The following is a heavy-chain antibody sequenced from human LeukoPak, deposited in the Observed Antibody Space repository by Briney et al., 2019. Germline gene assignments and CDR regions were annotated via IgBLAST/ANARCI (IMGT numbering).Heavy chain of an antibody. V-gene: IGHV4-59*12. CDR3: ARDIAAAGTGGFDY. CDR1: DGSITNYD. J-gene: IGHJ4*02. Sequence: PSETLSLTCTVSDGSITNYDWSWVRRPPGKGLEFIGHVHYSGTANYNPSLRSRVTISIDTSKKHFFLKLKSVTAADTAVYYCARDIAAAGTGGFDYWGQGTLVTVSS. CDR2: VHYSGTA. D-gene: IGHD6-13*01.